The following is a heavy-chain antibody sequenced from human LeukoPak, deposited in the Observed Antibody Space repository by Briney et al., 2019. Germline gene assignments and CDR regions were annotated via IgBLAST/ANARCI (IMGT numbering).Heavy chain of an antibody. CDR1: GGSISSGDYY. CDR3: ARPNLPYLTVAGFDY. D-gene: IGHD4-23*01. CDR2: IYYSGST. J-gene: IGHJ4*02. Sequence: SETLSLTCTVSGGSISSGDYYWSWIRQPPGKGLEWIGYIYYSGSTYYNPSLKSRVTISVDTSKNQFSLKLSSVTAADTAVYYCARPNLPYLTVAGFDYWGQGTLVTVSS. V-gene: IGHV4-30-4*01.